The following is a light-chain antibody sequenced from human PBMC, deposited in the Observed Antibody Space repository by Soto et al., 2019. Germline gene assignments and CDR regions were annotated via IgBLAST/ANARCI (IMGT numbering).Light chain of an antibody. V-gene: IGKV1-5*03. J-gene: IGKJ1*01. CDR3: QQYGDYPWT. CDR2: KAS. CDR1: QSINTW. Sequence: IQLTQSPSSLSASVGDRVTITCRASQSINTWLAWYQQKPGRAPNLLISKASSLQSGVPSRFSGSGSGTEFTLTISSLQPDDFATYYCQQYGDYPWTFGQGTKVDIK.